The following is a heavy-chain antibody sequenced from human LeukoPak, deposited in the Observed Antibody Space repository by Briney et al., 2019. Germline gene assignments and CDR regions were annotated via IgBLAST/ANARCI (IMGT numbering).Heavy chain of an antibody. V-gene: IGHV4-39*01. CDR3: ARTQLWFGEAYFDY. D-gene: IGHD3-10*01. CDR1: GGSISSSSYY. CDR2: IYYSGST. Sequence: SETLSPTCTVSGGSISSSSYYWGWIRQPPGKGLEWIGSIYYSGSTYYNPSLKSRVTISVDTSKNQFSLKLSSVTAADTAVYYCARTQLWFGEAYFDYWGQGTLVTVSS. J-gene: IGHJ4*02.